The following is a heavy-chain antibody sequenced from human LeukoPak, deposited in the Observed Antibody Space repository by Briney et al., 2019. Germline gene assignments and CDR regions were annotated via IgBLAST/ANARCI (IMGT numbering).Heavy chain of an antibody. CDR3: ARGDLGYCSSTSCPTALYGMDG. D-gene: IGHD2-2*01. CDR2: IYYSGST. V-gene: IGHV4-59*01. CDR1: GGSISSYY. J-gene: IGHJ6*02. Sequence: SETLSLTCTVSGGSISSYYWSWIRQPPGKGLEWIGYIYYSGSTNYNPSLKSRVTISVDTSKNQFSLKLSSVTAADTAVYYCARGDLGYCSSTSCPTALYGMDGWGQGTTVTVSS.